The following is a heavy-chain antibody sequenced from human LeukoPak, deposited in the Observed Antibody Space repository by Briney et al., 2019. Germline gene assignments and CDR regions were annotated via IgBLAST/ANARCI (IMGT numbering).Heavy chain of an antibody. J-gene: IGHJ4*02. D-gene: IGHD1-7*01. CDR3: ARGRRAQTTPFDY. Sequence: SETLSLTCAVYGGSFSGYYWSWIRQPPGKGLEWTGEINHSGSTNYNPSLKSRVTISVDTSKNQFSLKLSSVTAADTAVYYCARGRRAQTTPFDYWGQGTLVTVSS. V-gene: IGHV4-34*01. CDR2: INHSGST. CDR1: GGSFSGYY.